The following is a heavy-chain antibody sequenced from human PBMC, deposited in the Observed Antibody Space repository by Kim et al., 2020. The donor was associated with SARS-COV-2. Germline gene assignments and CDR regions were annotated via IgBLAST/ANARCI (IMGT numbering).Heavy chain of an antibody. J-gene: IGHJ6*02. V-gene: IGHV3-30*02. Sequence: DSVKGRFTICGDNSENALYLQMNSLRAEDTAVYYCAQGAPHYYGMDVWGQGTTVTVSS. CDR3: AQGAPHYYGMDV.